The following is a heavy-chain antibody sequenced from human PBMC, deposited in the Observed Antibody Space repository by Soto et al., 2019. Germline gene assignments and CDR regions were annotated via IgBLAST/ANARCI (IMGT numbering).Heavy chain of an antibody. J-gene: IGHJ4*02. Sequence: GGSLRLSCGGSGFTFSSNWMTWVRQAPGKGLEWVGNIRQDGSEKNYVDSVKGRFTISRDNAKNSLYLQMNSLRAEDTAVYYCAREIVVARGASYFDYWGPGTLVTVSS. CDR2: IRQDGSEK. CDR1: GFTFSSNW. V-gene: IGHV3-7*04. CDR3: AREIVVARGASYFDY. D-gene: IGHD2-2*01.